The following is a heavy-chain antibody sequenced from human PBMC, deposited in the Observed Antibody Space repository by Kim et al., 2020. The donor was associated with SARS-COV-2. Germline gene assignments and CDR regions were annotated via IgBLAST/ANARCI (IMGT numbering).Heavy chain of an antibody. CDR3: ARTLSYDILTGFFDY. D-gene: IGHD3-9*01. Sequence: SVKVSCKASGGTLSSYAISWVRQAPGQGLEWMGGIIPIFGTANYAQKFQGRVTITADESTSTAYMELSSLRSEDTAVYYCARTLSYDILTGFFDYLGQGTLVTVSS. V-gene: IGHV1-69*13. CDR1: GGTLSSYA. CDR2: IIPIFGTA. J-gene: IGHJ4*02.